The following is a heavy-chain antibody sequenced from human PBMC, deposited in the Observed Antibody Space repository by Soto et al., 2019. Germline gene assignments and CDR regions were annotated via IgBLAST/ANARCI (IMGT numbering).Heavy chain of an antibody. CDR1: GYTFTSYA. J-gene: IGHJ4*02. CDR2: INAGNGNT. D-gene: IGHD2-15*01. CDR3: ARDLGGWPDY. Sequence: QVQLVQSGAEVKKPGASVKVSCKASGYTFTSYAMHWVRQAPGQRLEWMGWINAGNGNTKYSQKFQGRVTITRDTSASTAYRELSSRRAEDTAVYYCARDLGGWPDYWGQGTLVTVSS. V-gene: IGHV1-3*01.